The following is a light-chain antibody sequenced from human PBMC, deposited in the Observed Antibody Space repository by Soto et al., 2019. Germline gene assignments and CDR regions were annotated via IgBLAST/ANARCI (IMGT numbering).Light chain of an antibody. Sequence: QSALTQPPSVSGAPGQRVTISCTGTSSNIGAGYDVHWYQQLPGTAPRLLIYANNNRPSGVPDRFSGSKSGTSASLALTGLQAEDEADYYCLSYDNHVNGLVGGLVLGGGTKLTVL. V-gene: IGLV1-40*01. CDR1: SSNIGAGYD. J-gene: IGLJ3*02. CDR2: ANN. CDR3: LSYDNHVNGLVGGLV.